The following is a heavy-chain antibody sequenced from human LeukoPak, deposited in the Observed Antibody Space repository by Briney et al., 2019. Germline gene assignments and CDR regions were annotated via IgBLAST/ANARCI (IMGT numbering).Heavy chain of an antibody. D-gene: IGHD3-16*01. V-gene: IGHV4-34*01. CDR2: INHSGST. Sequence: SETLSLTCAVYGGSFSGYYWSWIRQPPGKGLEWIGEINHSGSTNYNPSLKSRVTISADTSKNQFSLKLSSVTAADTAVYYCARRYRRLHFDYWGQGTLVTVSS. CDR1: GGSFSGYY. J-gene: IGHJ4*02. CDR3: ARRYRRLHFDY.